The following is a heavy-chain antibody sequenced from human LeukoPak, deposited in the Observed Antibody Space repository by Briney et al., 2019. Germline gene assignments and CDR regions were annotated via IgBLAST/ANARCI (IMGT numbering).Heavy chain of an antibody. CDR3: ARHDRTRSRITMVRGVTWFDY. CDR2: ISYSGST. CDR1: GGSISSSSYY. D-gene: IGHD3-10*01. V-gene: IGHV4-39*01. Sequence: SETLSLTCTVSGGSISSSSYYWGWIRQPPGKGLEWIGSISYSGSTYYNPSLKSRVTISVDTSKNQFSLKLSSVTAADTAVYYCARHDRTRSRITMVRGVTWFDYWGQGTLVTVSS. J-gene: IGHJ4*02.